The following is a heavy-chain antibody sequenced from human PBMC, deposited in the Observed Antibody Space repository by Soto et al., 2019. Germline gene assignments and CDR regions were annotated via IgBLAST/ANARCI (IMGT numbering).Heavy chain of an antibody. CDR3: ARDKGPRRSFYGMDV. CDR1: DGSISSYY. J-gene: IGHJ6*04. Sequence: SETLSLTCTVSDGSISSYYWSWIRQPPGKGLEWIGYMYYSGSTNYNPSLKSRVTISGDTSKNQLSLKLSSVTAADTAVYYCARDKGPRRSFYGMDVWGKGTTVTVSS. V-gene: IGHV4-59*01. D-gene: IGHD6-6*01. CDR2: MYYSGST.